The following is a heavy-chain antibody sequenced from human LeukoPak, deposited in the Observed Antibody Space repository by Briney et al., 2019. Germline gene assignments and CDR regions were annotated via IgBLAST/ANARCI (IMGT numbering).Heavy chain of an antibody. CDR3: AKDYMLYSSGWYIDY. V-gene: IGHV1-2*02. CDR1: GYTFTGYY. J-gene: IGHJ4*02. CDR2: INPNSGGT. Sequence: ASVKVSCKASGYTFTGYYMHWVRQAPGQGLEWMGWINPNSGGTNYAQKFQGRVTVTRNTSISTAYMELSSLRSEDTAVYYCAKDYMLYSSGWYIDYWGQGTLVTVSS. D-gene: IGHD6-19*01.